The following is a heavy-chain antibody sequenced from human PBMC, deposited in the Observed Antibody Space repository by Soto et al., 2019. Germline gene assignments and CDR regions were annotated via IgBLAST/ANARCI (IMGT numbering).Heavy chain of an antibody. CDR1: GYTFTSYG. D-gene: IGHD3-22*01. CDR3: ARDGYYDSSGYRSDFDY. CDR2: ISAYNGNT. J-gene: IGHJ4*02. Sequence: QVQLVKSGAEVKKPGASVKVSCKASGYTFTSYGISWVRQAPGQGLEWLGWISAYNGNTNYAQKLQGRVTMTTDTSTSTAYMELRSLRSDDTAVYYCARDGYYDSSGYRSDFDYWGQGTLVTVSS. V-gene: IGHV1-18*01.